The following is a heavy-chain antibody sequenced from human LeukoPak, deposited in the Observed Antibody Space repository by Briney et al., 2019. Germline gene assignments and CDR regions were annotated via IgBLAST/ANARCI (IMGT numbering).Heavy chain of an antibody. V-gene: IGHV4-61*02. CDR3: ARDSRGAGPDFDY. D-gene: IGHD6-19*01. Sequence: SQTLSLTCTVSGDSITTGSYYWSWVRQPAGKGLEWIGRVYINGVTHYNPSLKSRVTISVDTSRTQFSLTLTSVTAADTAVYYCARDSRGAGPDFDYWGQGTLVTVSS. J-gene: IGHJ4*02. CDR2: VYINGVT. CDR1: GDSITTGSYY.